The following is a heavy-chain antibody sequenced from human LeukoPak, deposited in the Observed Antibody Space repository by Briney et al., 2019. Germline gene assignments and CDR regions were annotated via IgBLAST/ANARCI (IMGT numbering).Heavy chain of an antibody. V-gene: IGHV3-23*01. Sequence: PGGSLRLSCAASGFTFSSYAMSWVRQAPGKGLEWVSAISGSGGSTYYADSVKGRFTISRDNSKNTLYLQMNSLRAEDTAVYYRARHPHYSYDSSGSGDYWGQGTLVTVSS. CDR3: ARHPHYSYDSSGSGDY. CDR1: GFTFSSYA. CDR2: ISGSGGST. J-gene: IGHJ4*02. D-gene: IGHD3-22*01.